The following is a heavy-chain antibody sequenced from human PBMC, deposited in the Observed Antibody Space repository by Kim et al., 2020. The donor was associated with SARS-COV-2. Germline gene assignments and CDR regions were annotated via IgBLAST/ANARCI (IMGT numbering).Heavy chain of an antibody. CDR2: GAT. Sequence: GATNDEQKFQDRITLTRDTSISTGYMELNRLTSDDTAVYYCARDQGGLDVWGQGTTVTVSS. J-gene: IGHJ6*02. V-gene: IGHV1-2*02. CDR3: ARDQGGLDV.